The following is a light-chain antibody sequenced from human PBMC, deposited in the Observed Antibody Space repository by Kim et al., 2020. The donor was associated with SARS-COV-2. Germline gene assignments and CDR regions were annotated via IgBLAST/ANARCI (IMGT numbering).Light chain of an antibody. CDR2: GAS. CDR1: QNVGSS. Sequence: SVSPGERAILSCRASQNVGSSLGWFQRKPGQAPRLLIYGASTRATGIPDRFSGGGSGTEFTLTINSLQSEDSAVYYCQQYNNWLYTFGQGTKLEI. CDR3: QQYNNWLYT. V-gene: IGKV3-15*01. J-gene: IGKJ2*01.